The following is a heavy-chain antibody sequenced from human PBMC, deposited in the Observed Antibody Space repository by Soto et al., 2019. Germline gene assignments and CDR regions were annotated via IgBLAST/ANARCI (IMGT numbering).Heavy chain of an antibody. D-gene: IGHD6-19*01. V-gene: IGHV4-61*01. CDR1: GGSVSSGNYY. Sequence: QVRLQESGPGLVKPSETLSLTCTVSGGSVSSGNYYWSWIRQPPGKRLEWIGYIYYTGSTNYNPSLTSRXXIXVAXSKNQFSLKLSSVTAADTAVYYCASYSSGWYDVSFWGQGTLVTVSS. CDR3: ASYSSGWYDVSF. J-gene: IGHJ4*02. CDR2: IYYTGST.